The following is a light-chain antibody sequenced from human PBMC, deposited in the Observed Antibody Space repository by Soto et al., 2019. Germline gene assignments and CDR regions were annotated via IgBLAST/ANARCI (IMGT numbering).Light chain of an antibody. CDR3: QPYNNWPLT. CDR1: QSVSSSY. V-gene: IGKV3-15*01. Sequence: EIVLTQSPGTLSLSQGERATLSCRASQSVSSSYLAWYQQKPGQAPRLLIYGASTRATGVPARFSGSRSGPEFTLTINSLQSEDFAIYYCQPYNNWPLTFGGGTKVDI. CDR2: GAS. J-gene: IGKJ4*01.